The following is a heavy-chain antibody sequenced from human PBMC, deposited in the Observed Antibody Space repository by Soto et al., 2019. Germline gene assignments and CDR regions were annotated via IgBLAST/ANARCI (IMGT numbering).Heavy chain of an antibody. D-gene: IGHD3-22*01. CDR2: ISGSGDST. J-gene: IGHJ4*02. V-gene: IGHV3-23*01. CDR3: AKEGNFDSSYDF. Sequence: PGGSLRLSCAASGFTFSSYAMNWVRQAPGKGLEWVSAISGSGDSTYYADSVKGRFTISRDNSKSTLYLQMSSLRADDTAVYYCAKEGNFDSSYDFWGQGTLVTVSS. CDR1: GFTFSSYA.